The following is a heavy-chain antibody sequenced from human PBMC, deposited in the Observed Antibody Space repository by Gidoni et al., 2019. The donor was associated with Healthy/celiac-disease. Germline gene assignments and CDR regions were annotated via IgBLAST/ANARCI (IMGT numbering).Heavy chain of an antibody. CDR2: IITILGIA. D-gene: IGHD3-3*01. CDR3: AREDNGVAMGGRFLEWLNANYYYYMDV. J-gene: IGHJ6*03. V-gene: IGHV1-69*04. CDR1: GGTFSSYA. Sequence: QVQLVQSGAEVKKPGSSVKVSCKASGGTFSSYAISWVRQAPGQGLEWMGRIITILGIANYAQKFQGRVTITADKSTSTAYMELSSLRSEDTAVYYCAREDNGVAMGGRFLEWLNANYYYYMDVWGKGTTVTVSS.